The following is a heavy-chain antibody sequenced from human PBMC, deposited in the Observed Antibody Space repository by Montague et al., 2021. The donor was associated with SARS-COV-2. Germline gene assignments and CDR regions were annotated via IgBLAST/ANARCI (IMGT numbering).Heavy chain of an antibody. D-gene: IGHD3-22*01. Sequence: TLSLTCTVSGGSISSGSYYWSWIRQPAGKGLEWIGRIYTSGSTNCNPSLKSRVTISLDTSKNQFSLKLSSVTAADTAVYYCARGRLYYDSNGYYFDYWGQGTLVTVSA. CDR1: GGSISSGSYY. J-gene: IGHJ4*02. V-gene: IGHV4-61*02. CDR3: ARGRLYYDSNGYYFDY. CDR2: IYTSGST.